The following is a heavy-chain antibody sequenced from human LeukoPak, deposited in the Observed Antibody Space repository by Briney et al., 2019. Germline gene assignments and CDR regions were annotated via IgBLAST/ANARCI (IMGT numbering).Heavy chain of an antibody. D-gene: IGHD4-17*01. J-gene: IGHJ4*02. CDR2: ISYDGSNK. Sequence: GGSLRLSCAASGFTFSSYAMHWVRQAPGKGLEWVAVISYDGSNKYYADSVKGRFTISRDNSKNTLYLQMNSLRAEDTAVYYCARGDLTTVTLLDYWGQRTLVTVSS. CDR3: ARGDLTTVTLLDY. V-gene: IGHV3-30*04. CDR1: GFTFSSYA.